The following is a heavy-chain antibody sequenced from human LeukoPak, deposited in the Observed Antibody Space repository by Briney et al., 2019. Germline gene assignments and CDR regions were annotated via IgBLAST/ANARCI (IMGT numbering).Heavy chain of an antibody. D-gene: IGHD1-26*01. J-gene: IGHJ4*02. V-gene: IGHV1-2*02. CDR2: IHPNTDVT. Sequence: ASVKVSCKASGYTFTDYYIHWVRQAPGQGLEWMGWIHPNTDVTNFDQKFQGRVTLTRDTSISTAYMELSRLRSDDTALYYCARGTKDILGPVDYWGQGTLVTVSS. CDR1: GYTFTDYY. CDR3: ARGTKDILGPVDY.